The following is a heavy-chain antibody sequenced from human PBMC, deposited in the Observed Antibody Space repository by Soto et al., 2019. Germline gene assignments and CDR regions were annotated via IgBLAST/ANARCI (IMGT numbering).Heavy chain of an antibody. CDR1: GGTFSSYA. J-gene: IGHJ6*02. D-gene: IGHD4-17*01. CDR2: IIPIFGTA. V-gene: IGHV1-69*13. CDR3: ASPPTTGNYYYYGMDV. Sequence: QVQLVQSGAEVKESGSSVKVSCKASGGTFSSYAISWVRQAPGQGLEWMGGIIPIFGTANYAQKFQGRVTITADESTSTAYMELSSLRSEDTAVYYCASPPTTGNYYYYGMDVWGQGTTVTVSS.